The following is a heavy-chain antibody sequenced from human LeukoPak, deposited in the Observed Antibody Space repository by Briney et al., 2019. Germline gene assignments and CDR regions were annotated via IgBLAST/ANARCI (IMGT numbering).Heavy chain of an antibody. J-gene: IGHJ6*03. D-gene: IGHD5-18*01. V-gene: IGHV4-59*10. CDR3: ARGLHGYTYGYVPWELYYYMDV. Sequence: SETLSLTCAVYGGSFSGYYWSWIRQPAGRGLEWIGHISTSGRTSYSPSLKSRVTISVDTSKNQFSLKMSSVSAADTAVYYCARGLHGYTYGYVPWELYYYMDVWGKGTTVTISS. CDR1: GGSFSGYY. CDR2: ISTSGRT.